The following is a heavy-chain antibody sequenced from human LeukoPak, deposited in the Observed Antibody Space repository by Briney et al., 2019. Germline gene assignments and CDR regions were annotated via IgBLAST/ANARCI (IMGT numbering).Heavy chain of an antibody. CDR2: INPNSGGT. D-gene: IGHD2-15*01. CDR3: ARDPHYCSGGSCYPIFDY. V-gene: IGHV1-2*02. CDR1: GYTFTGYY. J-gene: IGHJ4*02. Sequence: ASVKVSCKASGYTFTGYYMHWVRQAPGQGIEWMGWINPNSGGTNYAQKFQGRVTMTRDTSISTAYMELSRLRSDDTAVYYCARDPHYCSGGSCYPIFDYWGQGTLVTVSS.